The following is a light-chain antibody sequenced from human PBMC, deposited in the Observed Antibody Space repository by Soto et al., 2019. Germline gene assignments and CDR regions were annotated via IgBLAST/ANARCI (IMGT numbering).Light chain of an antibody. CDR2: GGN. CDR1: SSNIGAPYD. Sequence: QSVLTQPPSVSGAPGQGVTISCAGSSSNIGAPYDVHWYQHLPGTAPKLLLYGGNNRPSGVPDRFSGSRSGTSASLAITGLQAEDEADYYCQSYDIRLNNYGFGTGTRSPS. CDR3: QSYDIRLNNYG. V-gene: IGLV1-40*01. J-gene: IGLJ1*01.